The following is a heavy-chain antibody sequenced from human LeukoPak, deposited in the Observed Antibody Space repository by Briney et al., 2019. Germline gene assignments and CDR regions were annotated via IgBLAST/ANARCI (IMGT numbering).Heavy chain of an antibody. J-gene: IGHJ6*03. V-gene: IGHV4-39*07. CDR3: ARVAGGAYYYYYMDV. D-gene: IGHD1-26*01. CDR1: GGSISSSSYY. CDR2: IYYSGTT. Sequence: PSETLSLTCTVSGGSISSSSYYWGWIRQPPGKGLEWIGSIYYSGTTYYNPSLKSRVTISVDTSRNQFSLKLSSVTAADTAVYYCARVAGGAYYYYYMDVWGKGTTVTVSS.